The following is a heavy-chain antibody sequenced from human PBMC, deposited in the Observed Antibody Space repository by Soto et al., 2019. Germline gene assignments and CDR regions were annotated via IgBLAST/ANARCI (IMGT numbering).Heavy chain of an antibody. V-gene: IGHV4-59*08. J-gene: IGHJ4*02. CDR3: AGISYYEILTGYPNPFDY. D-gene: IGHD3-9*01. Sequence: SETLSLTCTVSGGSISSYYWSWIRQPPGKGLEWIGYIYYSGSTNYNPSLKSRVTISVDTSKNQFSLKLSSVTAADTAVYYCAGISYYEILTGYPNPFDYWGQGTLVTVSS. CDR2: IYYSGST. CDR1: GGSISSYY.